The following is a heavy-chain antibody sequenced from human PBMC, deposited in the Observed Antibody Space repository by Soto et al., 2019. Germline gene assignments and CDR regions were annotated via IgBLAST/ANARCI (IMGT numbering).Heavy chain of an antibody. CDR1: GFTFSSYD. CDR3: AREGTGSLKYYDY. J-gene: IGHJ4*02. V-gene: IGHV3-13*01. CDR2: IGTAGDT. D-gene: IGHD1-1*01. Sequence: GGSLRLSCAASGFTFSSYDMHWVRQATGKVLEWVSAIGTAGDTYYPGSVKGRFTISRENAKNSLYLQMNSLRAEDTAVYYCAREGTGSLKYYDYWGQGTLVTVSS.